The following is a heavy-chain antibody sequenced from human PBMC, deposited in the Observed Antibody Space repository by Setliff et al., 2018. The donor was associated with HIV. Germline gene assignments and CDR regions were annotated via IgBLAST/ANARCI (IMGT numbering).Heavy chain of an antibody. CDR2: MNPNSGVS. CDR1: GYSFTNYD. V-gene: IGHV1-8*02. D-gene: IGHD3-22*01. CDR3: AKVDTAMVVHYYDSSGYLRPFDS. Sequence: ASVKVSCKASGYSFTNYDIHWMRRATGQGLEWMGWMNPNSGVSGYALKFHDRVTMTRDTSITTAYMELSSLTSEDTAVYYCAKVDTAMVVHYYDSSGYLRPFDSWGQGTLVTVSS. J-gene: IGHJ4*02.